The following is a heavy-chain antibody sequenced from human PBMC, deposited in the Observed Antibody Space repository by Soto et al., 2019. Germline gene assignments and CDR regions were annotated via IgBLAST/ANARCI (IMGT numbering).Heavy chain of an antibody. V-gene: IGHV1-8*01. CDR2: MNPNSGNT. J-gene: IGHJ4*01. CDR1: GYTFTSYD. D-gene: IGHD1-26*01. CDR3: ARVYSGCYRTGDY. Sequence: GASVKVSCKASGYTFTSYDINWVRQATGQGLEWMGWMNPNSGNTGYAQKFQGRVAMTRNTSISTAYMELSSLRSEDTAVYYCARVYSGCYRTGDYWGHVPLVTVSP.